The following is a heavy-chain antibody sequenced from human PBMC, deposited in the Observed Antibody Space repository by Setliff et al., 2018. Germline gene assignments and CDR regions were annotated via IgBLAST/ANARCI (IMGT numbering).Heavy chain of an antibody. CDR1: GYSFTLYA. D-gene: IGHD2-21*01. Sequence: ASVKVSCKASGYSFTLYAMHWMRQAPGQRLEWMGWMNIDNGKTEYSQEFQDRVTFTRDTFAETAYMELRSLTSDDMAVYYCARGYCDGSLTSDEYFHHWGQGTLVTVSS. V-gene: IGHV1-3*03. CDR2: MNIDNGKT. J-gene: IGHJ1*01. CDR3: ARGYCDGSLTSDEYFHH.